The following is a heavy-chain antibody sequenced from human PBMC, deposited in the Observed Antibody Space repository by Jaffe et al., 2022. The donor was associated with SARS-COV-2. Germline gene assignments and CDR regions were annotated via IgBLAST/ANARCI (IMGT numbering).Heavy chain of an antibody. V-gene: IGHV1-2*02. Sequence: QVQLVQSGAEVKKPGASVKVSCKASGYTFTGYYMHWVRQAPGQGLEWMGWINPNSGGTNYAQKFQGRVTMTRDTSISTAYMELSRLRSDDTAVYYCARERVDYDILTGPYYYYGMDVWGQGTTVTVSS. J-gene: IGHJ6*02. CDR1: GYTFTGYY. CDR2: INPNSGGT. CDR3: ARERVDYDILTGPYYYYGMDV. D-gene: IGHD3-9*01.